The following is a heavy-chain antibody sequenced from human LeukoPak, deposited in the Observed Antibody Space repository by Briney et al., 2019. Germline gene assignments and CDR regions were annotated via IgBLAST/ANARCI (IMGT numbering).Heavy chain of an antibody. CDR2: IYISGST. Sequence: SSETLSLTCTVSGGSISSGSYYWSWIRQPAGKGLEWIGRIYISGSTNYNPSLKSRITISVDTSKNQFSLKLSSVTAADTAVYYCAREREGSYGYLDYWGQGTLVTVSS. J-gene: IGHJ4*02. D-gene: IGHD4-17*01. CDR1: GGSISSGSYY. CDR3: AREREGSYGYLDY. V-gene: IGHV4-61*02.